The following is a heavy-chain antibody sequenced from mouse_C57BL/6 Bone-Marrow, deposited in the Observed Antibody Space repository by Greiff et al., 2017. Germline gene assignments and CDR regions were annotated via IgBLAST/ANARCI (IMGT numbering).Heavy chain of an antibody. CDR2: IYPGSGST. Sequence: QVQLQQPGAELVKPGASVKLSCKASGYTFTSYWITWVKQRPGQGLEWIGEIYPGSGSTNYNEKFKSKATLTVDTSSSTAYMQLRSLTSEDSAVYYCARHYYSNNWDYDVGGTGTTTTVSA. CDR1: GYTFTSYW. D-gene: IGHD2-5*01. V-gene: IGHV1-55*01. CDR3: ARHYYSNNWDYDV. J-gene: IGHJ1*03.